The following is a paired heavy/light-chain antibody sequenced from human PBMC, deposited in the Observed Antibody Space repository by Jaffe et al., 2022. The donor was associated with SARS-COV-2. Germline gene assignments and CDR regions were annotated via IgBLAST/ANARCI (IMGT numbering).Heavy chain of an antibody. V-gene: IGHV4-59*01. CDR1: GGSIGSYY. D-gene: IGHD6-19*01. Sequence: QVQLQESGPGLVKPSETLSLTCTVSGGSIGSYYWSWIRQSPGKGLEWIGYIYYNERTNYNPSLTSRVTISVDTSKNHFSLKLTSVTAADTAVYYCARAQWLAPRFDPWGQGTLVTVSS. CDR2: IYYNERT. J-gene: IGHJ5*02. CDR3: ARAQWLAPRFDP.
Light chain of an antibody. CDR1: STDVGTYNY. CDR3: SAYRGSNNFEV. J-gene: IGLJ2*01. CDR2: EVS. V-gene: IGLV2-8*01. Sequence: QSALTQPPSASGSPGQSVTISCTGTSTDVGTYNYVSWYQQHPGKAPKLILYEVSKRPSGVPDRFSGSKSGNTASLTVSGLQAEDEADYHCSAYRGSNNFEVFGEGTKLTVL.